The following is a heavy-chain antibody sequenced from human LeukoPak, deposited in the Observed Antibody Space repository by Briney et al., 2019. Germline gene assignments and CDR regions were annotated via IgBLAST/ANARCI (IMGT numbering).Heavy chain of an antibody. CDR2: ISSSSSYI. CDR1: GFTFSSYS. D-gene: IGHD6-19*01. CDR3: ARDRSTTVAGTGGFFDY. V-gene: IGHV3-21*01. Sequence: PGGSLRLSCAASGFTFSSYSMNWVRQAPGKGLEWVSSISSSSSYIYYADSVKGRFTISRDNAKNSLYLQMNSLRAEDTAVYYCARDRSTTVAGTGGFFDYWGQGTLVTVSS. J-gene: IGHJ4*02.